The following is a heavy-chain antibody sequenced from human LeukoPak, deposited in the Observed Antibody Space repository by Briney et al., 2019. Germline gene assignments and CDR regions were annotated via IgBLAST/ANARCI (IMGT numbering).Heavy chain of an antibody. CDR1: GYSISSGYY. CDR3: ARGLGYCSSTSCYNVGGTFDI. CDR2: IYHSGST. D-gene: IGHD2-2*02. Sequence: SETLSLTCTVSGYSISSGYYWGWIRQPPGKGLEWIGSIYHSGSTYYNPSLKSRVTISADTSKNQFSLKLSSVTAADTAVYYCARGLGYCSSTSCYNVGGTFDIWGQGTMVTVSS. J-gene: IGHJ3*02. V-gene: IGHV4-38-2*02.